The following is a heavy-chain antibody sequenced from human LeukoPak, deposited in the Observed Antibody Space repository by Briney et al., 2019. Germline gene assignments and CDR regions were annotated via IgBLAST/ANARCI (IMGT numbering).Heavy chain of an antibody. CDR2: IYYSGST. Sequence: SETLSLTCTVSGGSISSYYWSWIRQPPGKGLEWIGYIYYSGSTNYNPSLKSRVTISVDTSKNQFSLKLSSVTAADTAVYYCARVPDGKVDYWGQGTLVTVSS. CDR3: ARVPDGKVDY. V-gene: IGHV4-59*12. J-gene: IGHJ4*02. CDR1: GGSISSYY.